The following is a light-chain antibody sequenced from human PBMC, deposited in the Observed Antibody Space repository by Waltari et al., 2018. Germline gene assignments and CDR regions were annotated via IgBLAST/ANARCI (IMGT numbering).Light chain of an antibody. J-gene: IGLJ3*02. CDR1: SSDVGGYNY. V-gene: IGLV2-14*01. Sequence: QSALTQPASVSGSPGQSITISCTGTSSDVGGYNYVSWYQQHPGTAPKLRIYDASNRPSGVSNRFAGSKYGNTASLTISGLQAEDEADYYCSSYTSSSTWVFGGGTKLTVL. CDR2: DAS. CDR3: SSYTSSSTWV.